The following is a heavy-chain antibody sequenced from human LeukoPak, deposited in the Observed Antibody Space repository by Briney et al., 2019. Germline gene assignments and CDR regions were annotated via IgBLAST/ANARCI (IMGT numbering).Heavy chain of an antibody. D-gene: IGHD1-26*01. CDR1: GGSISSYY. CDR3: ARRSGSHGVHYGLDV. V-gene: IGHV4-59*08. J-gene: IGHJ6*02. CDR2: IYYSGST. Sequence: SETLSLTCAVSGGSISSYYWSWIRQPPGKGLEWIGYIYYSGSTNYNPSLKSRVTISVDTSKNQFSLKLISVTAADTAVYYCARRSGSHGVHYGLDVWGQGTTVTVSS.